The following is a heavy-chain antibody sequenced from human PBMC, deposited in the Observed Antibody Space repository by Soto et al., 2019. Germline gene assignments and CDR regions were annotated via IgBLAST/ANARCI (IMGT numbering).Heavy chain of an antibody. CDR1: GFTFSSYG. J-gene: IGHJ6*02. V-gene: IGHV3-33*01. CDR2: IWYDGSNK. D-gene: IGHD3-10*01. CDR3: ARDGDYYGSGSYYNGAYYYGMDV. Sequence: QVQLVESGGGVVQPGRSLRLSCAASGFTFSSYGMHWVRQAPGKGLEWVAVIWYDGSNKYYADSVKGRFTISRDNSKNTLYLQMNSLRAEYTAVYYCARDGDYYGSGSYYNGAYYYGMDVWGQGTTVTVSS.